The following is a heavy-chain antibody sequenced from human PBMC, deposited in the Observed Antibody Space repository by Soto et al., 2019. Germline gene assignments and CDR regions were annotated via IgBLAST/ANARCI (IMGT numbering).Heavy chain of an antibody. V-gene: IGHV2-5*02. CDR2: IYWDDDK. Sequence: QITLKESGPTLVNPTQPLTLTCTFSGFSLSSSGVGVGWIRQPPGKALEWLAVIYWDDDKRDSPSLKSRLTITKDTSRNQVVLTMTNMDPVDTATYYCARATWSASDRTYFDYWGQGTLVTVSS. CDR3: ARATWSASDRTYFDY. D-gene: IGHD3-3*01. CDR1: GFSLSSSGVG. J-gene: IGHJ4*02.